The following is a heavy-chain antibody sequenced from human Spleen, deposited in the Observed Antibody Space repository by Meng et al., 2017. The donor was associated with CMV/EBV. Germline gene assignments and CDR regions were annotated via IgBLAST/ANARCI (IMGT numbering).Heavy chain of an antibody. CDR3: ARVGAYCTSINCFDY. CDR1: GYTFTDFG. V-gene: IGHV1-18*01. J-gene: IGHJ4*02. Sequence: SGYTFTDFGVRWVRQAPGQGLEWPGWISAYSGNTHYAQRLQGRVTMTTDTSTSTAYMELRSLTSDDTAVYYCARVGAYCTSINCFDYWGQGALVTVSS. CDR2: ISAYSGNT. D-gene: IGHD2-2*01.